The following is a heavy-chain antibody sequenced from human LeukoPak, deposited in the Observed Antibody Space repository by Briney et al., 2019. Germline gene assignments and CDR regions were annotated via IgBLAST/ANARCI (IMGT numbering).Heavy chain of an antibody. Sequence: GGSLRLSCADSGFTISTYGMSWVRQAPGKGLEWVSSISGGTTYYADSVKGRFTISRDNSKNTVSLQMNSLRAEDTAVYYCAKSVYHSGNYWGQGTLVTVSS. J-gene: IGHJ4*02. CDR1: GFTISTYG. CDR3: AKSVYHSGNY. V-gene: IGHV3-23*01. CDR2: ISGGTT. D-gene: IGHD3-10*01.